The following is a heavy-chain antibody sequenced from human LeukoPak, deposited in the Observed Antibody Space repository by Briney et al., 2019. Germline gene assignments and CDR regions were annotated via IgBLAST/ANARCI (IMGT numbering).Heavy chain of an antibody. Sequence: GGPLRLSCAASGFTFSIYSKHWLPQATGKALEWVEIISKYGNNKYYTDSVKGRFTIHRDNSKNTLYLQMNSLRPDGVAVYQCVRESYGEYYFDYWGRGTRVTV. CDR3: VRESYGEYYFDY. J-gene: IGHJ4*02. V-gene: IGHV3-30*10. CDR2: ISKYGNNK. D-gene: IGHD4-17*01. CDR1: GFTFSIYS.